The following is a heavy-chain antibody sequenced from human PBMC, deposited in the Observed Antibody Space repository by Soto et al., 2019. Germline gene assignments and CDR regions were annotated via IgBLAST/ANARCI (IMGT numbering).Heavy chain of an antibody. CDR3: ARDNGDGSGIGGY. CDR1: GFTFSSYG. Sequence: QVQLVESGGGVVQPGRSLRLSCAASGFTFSSYGMHWVRQAPGKGLEWVAVISYDGSNKYYADSVKGRFTVSTDNSKNTLYLQMNSLRAEDTAIYYCARDNGDGSGIGGYWGQGTLVTVSS. CDR2: ISYDGSNK. D-gene: IGHD3-10*01. V-gene: IGHV3-30*03. J-gene: IGHJ4*02.